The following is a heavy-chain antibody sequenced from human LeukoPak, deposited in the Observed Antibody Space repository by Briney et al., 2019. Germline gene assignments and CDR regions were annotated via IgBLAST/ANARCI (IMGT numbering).Heavy chain of an antibody. D-gene: IGHD2-8*01. CDR1: GFTVSGNY. Sequence: GGSLRLSCAASGFTVSGNYMSWVRQAPGKEMEWVSVLYSGGSTYYADSVKGRFTISRDNSKNTLYLQMNSLRTEDTAVYYCARGPGVAHSSFDYWGQGTLVTVSS. CDR3: ARGPGVAHSSFDY. CDR2: LYSGGST. J-gene: IGHJ4*02. V-gene: IGHV3-53*01.